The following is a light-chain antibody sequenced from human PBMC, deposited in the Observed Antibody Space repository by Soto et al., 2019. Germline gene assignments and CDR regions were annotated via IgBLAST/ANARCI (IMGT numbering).Light chain of an antibody. CDR2: QDN. J-gene: IGLJ2*01. Sequence: SYELTQPPSVSVSPGQTASITCSGDKLGDKYACWYQQKPGQSPVLVIYQDNKRPSGIPERFSGSNSGNTATLTISGTQAMDEADYYCQAWDSGTVVFGGGTKLNV. CDR1: KLGDKY. CDR3: QAWDSGTVV. V-gene: IGLV3-1*01.